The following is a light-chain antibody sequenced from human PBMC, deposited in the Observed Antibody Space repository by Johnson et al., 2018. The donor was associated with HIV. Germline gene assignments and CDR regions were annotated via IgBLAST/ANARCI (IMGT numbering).Light chain of an antibody. CDR1: SSNIGNNY. Sequence: QSVLTQPPSVSAAPGQKVTISCSGSSSNIGNNYVSWYQQLPGTAPKLLIYENNKRPSGIPDRFSGSKSGTSATLGITGLQTGDEADYYCGTWDSSLSAGFFGTGTKVTVL. CDR3: GTWDSSLSAGF. J-gene: IGLJ1*01. CDR2: ENN. V-gene: IGLV1-51*02.